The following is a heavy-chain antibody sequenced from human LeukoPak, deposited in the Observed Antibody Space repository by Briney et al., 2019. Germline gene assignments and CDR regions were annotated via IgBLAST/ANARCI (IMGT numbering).Heavy chain of an antibody. D-gene: IGHD3-3*01. J-gene: IGHJ4*02. CDR2: IYYSGST. Sequence: SETLSLTCTVSGGSISSYYWSWIRQPPGKGLEWIGYIYYSGSTNYNPSLKSRVNISVDTSKNQFSLKLSSVTAADTAVYYCAGYYDFWSGQVDYWGQGTLVTVSS. CDR3: AGYYDFWSGQVDY. CDR1: GGSISSYY. V-gene: IGHV4-59*08.